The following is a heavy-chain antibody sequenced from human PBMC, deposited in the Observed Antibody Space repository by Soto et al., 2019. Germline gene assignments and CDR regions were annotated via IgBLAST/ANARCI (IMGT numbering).Heavy chain of an antibody. CDR2: IWNDGSNE. J-gene: IGHJ4*02. D-gene: IGHD3-22*01. CDR3: ARDQTDSGGYSDS. V-gene: IGHV3-33*01. CDR1: GFNFSSYG. Sequence: QVQLVASGGGVVQPGGSLRLSCEASGFNFSSYGIHWVRQAPGKGLEWVAIIWNDGSNEYYADSVKGRFTISRDNSKNTVYLQVSKLRAEDTAVYFCARDQTDSGGYSDSWGQGTLVTVSS.